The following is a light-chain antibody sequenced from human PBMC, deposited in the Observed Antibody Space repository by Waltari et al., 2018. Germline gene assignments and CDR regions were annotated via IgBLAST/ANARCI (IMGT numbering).Light chain of an antibody. CDR3: QQANSFPPT. CDR1: QGIGTW. J-gene: IGKJ1*01. CDR2: GAS. V-gene: IGKV1-12*01. Sequence: IQMTQSPSSVSASVGDRVTITCRASQGIGTWVAWYQQKPGKAPKLLIYGASSLQSAVPSRFSGSGSGTEFTLTISSLQPEDFATYCCQQANSFPPTFGQGTKVEIK.